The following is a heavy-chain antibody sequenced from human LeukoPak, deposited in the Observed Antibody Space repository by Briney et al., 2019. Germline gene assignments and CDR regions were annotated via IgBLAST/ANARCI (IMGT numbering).Heavy chain of an antibody. V-gene: IGHV4-34*01. CDR1: GGSFSGYY. D-gene: IGHD6-19*01. CDR3: ARPNSSGWRYFDY. J-gene: IGHJ4*02. CDR2: INHSGST. Sequence: SETLSLTCAVYGGSFSGYYWSWIRQPPGKGLEWIGEINHSGSTNYNPSLKSRVTISVDTSKNQFSLKLSSVTAADTAVYYCARPNSSGWRYFDYWGQGTLVTVSS.